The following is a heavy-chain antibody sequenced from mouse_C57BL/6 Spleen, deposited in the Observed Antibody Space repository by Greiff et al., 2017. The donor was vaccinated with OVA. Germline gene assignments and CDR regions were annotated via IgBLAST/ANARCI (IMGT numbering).Heavy chain of an antibody. Sequence: HVQLQPPWAELVKPGASVKLSCKASGYPFTSYWMQWVKQRPGQGLEWIGEIDPSDSYTNYNQKFKGKATLTVDTSSSTAYMQLSSLTSEDSAVYYCARGVITTVVGYFDVWGTGTTVTVSS. V-gene: IGHV1-50*01. D-gene: IGHD1-1*01. CDR1: GYPFTSYW. J-gene: IGHJ1*03. CDR3: ARGVITTVVGYFDV. CDR2: IDPSDSYT.